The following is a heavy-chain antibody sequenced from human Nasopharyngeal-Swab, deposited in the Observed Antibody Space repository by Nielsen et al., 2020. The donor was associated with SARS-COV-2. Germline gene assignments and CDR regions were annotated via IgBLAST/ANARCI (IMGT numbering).Heavy chain of an antibody. CDR1: GFTFSSYE. CDR2: ISSNGSTI. V-gene: IGHV3-48*03. J-gene: IGHJ3*02. D-gene: IGHD2-2*01. Sequence: GGSLRLSCAASGFTFSSYEMNGVRQAPGKGLEWVSYISSNGSTIYYADSVKGRFTISRDNAKNSLYLQMNSLRAEDTAVYYCARDAYPGYIWGQGTMVTVSS. CDR3: ARDAYPGYI.